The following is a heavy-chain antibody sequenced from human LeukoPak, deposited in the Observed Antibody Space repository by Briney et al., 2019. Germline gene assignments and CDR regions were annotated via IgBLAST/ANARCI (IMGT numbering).Heavy chain of an antibody. CDR1: GYSFTSYW. D-gene: IGHD5-18*01. J-gene: IGHJ4*02. CDR3: ARHSAMVFSDY. V-gene: IGHV5-51*01. Sequence: GESLKISCKGSGYSFTSYWIGWVRQMPGKGLEWMGIIYPGDSDTRYSPSFQGQVTTSADKSISTAYLQWSSLKASDPAMYYCARHSAMVFSDYWGQGTPVTVSS. CDR2: IYPGDSDT.